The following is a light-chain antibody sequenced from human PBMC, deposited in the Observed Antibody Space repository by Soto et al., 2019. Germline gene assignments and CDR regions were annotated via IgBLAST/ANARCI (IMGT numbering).Light chain of an antibody. CDR3: QQRNTWPLT. CDR1: ESAVNY. J-gene: IGKJ4*01. CDR2: DVS. V-gene: IGKV3-11*01. Sequence: EIVLTQSPATLSLSPGERATLSCRASESAVNYLAWYQQQPGQAPRLLIYDVSNRATGIPDRFSGSGSVTDFTLTISSLEPEDFAVYYCQQRNTWPLTFGGVTRVEIK.